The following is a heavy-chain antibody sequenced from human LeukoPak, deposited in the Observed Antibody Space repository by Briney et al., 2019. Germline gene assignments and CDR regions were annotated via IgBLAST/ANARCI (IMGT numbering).Heavy chain of an antibody. J-gene: IGHJ4*02. CDR1: GFTVSTNY. D-gene: IGHD2/OR15-2a*01. V-gene: IGHV3-66*02. Sequence: GGSLRLSCPASGFTVSTNYMSWVRQAPGKGLEWVSVIYSGGNTYYADSVKGRFTISRDNSKDMVYLQMNSLRAEDTAIYYCARDTNFCPGDYWGQGTLVTVSS. CDR2: IYSGGNT. CDR3: ARDTNFCPGDY.